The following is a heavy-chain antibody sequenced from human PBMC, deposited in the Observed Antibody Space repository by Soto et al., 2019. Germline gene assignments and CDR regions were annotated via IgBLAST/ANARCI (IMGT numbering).Heavy chain of an antibody. CDR1: GGSISSGGYY. D-gene: IGHD3-3*01. J-gene: IGHJ6*04. Sequence: SETLSLTCTVSGGSISSGGYYWSWIRQHPGKGLEWIGYIYYSGSTYYNPSLKSRVTISVDTSKNQFSLKLSSVTAADTAVYYCAGKYYDFWSGPRPHYYYYGMDVWGKGTTVTVSS. CDR2: IYYSGST. CDR3: AGKYYDFWSGPRPHYYYYGMDV. V-gene: IGHV4-31*02.